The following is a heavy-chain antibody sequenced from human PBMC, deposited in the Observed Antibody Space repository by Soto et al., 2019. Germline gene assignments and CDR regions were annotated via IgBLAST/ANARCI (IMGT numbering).Heavy chain of an antibody. D-gene: IGHD2-15*01. Sequence: KLSSEASGGTFNSSAFYWAQQAIGQGLEWMGGIIPVIDTVDYAQKLQGRVTITADESTSTVYMDLSSLRSEDSAVYYCASSDKSSTGEYVPQWGQGTLVTVSS. V-gene: IGHV1-69*01. CDR1: GGTFNSSA. CDR2: IIPVIDTV. J-gene: IGHJ1*01. CDR3: ASSDKSSTGEYVPQ.